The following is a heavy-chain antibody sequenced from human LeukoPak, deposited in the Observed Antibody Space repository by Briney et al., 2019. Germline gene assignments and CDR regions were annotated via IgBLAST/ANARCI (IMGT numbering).Heavy chain of an antibody. D-gene: IGHD4-23*01. CDR1: GFTSTNYA. CDR3: AKDRYGGAFDM. V-gene: IGHV3-23*01. CDR2: ISGNGGST. Sequence: GGSLRLSCAVSGFTSTNYAMSWVRQAPGKGLEWVSAISGNGGSTYYADSVKGRFTISRDNSKNTLYLQMNSLRAEDTAVYYCAKDRYGGAFDMWGQGTMVTVSS. J-gene: IGHJ3*02.